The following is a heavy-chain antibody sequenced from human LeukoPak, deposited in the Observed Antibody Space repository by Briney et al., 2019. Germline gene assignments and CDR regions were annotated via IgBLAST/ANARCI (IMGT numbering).Heavy chain of an antibody. V-gene: IGHV4-34*01. CDR3: ARGVLGYSYGLVDY. D-gene: IGHD5-18*01. Sequence: SETLSLTCAVYGGSFSGYYWSWIRQPPGKGLEWIGEINHSGSTNYNPSLKSRVTISVDTSKNQFSLKLSSVTAADTAVYYCARGVLGYSYGLVDYWGQGTLVTVSS. CDR1: GGSFSGYY. CDR2: INHSGST. J-gene: IGHJ4*02.